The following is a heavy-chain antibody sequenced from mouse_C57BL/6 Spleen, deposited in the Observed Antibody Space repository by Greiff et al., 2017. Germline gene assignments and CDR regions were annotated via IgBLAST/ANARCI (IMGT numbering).Heavy chain of an antibody. J-gene: IGHJ2*01. V-gene: IGHV1-80*01. CDR1: GYAFSSYW. CDR2: IYPGDGDT. Sequence: QVQLQQSGAELVKPGASVKISCKASGYAFSSYWMNWVKQRPGKGLEWIGQIYPGDGDTNYNGKFKGKATLTADKSSSTAYMQLSSLTSEDSAVYFCARDRTTVVAENYFDYWGQGTTLTVSS. D-gene: IGHD1-1*01. CDR3: ARDRTTVVAENYFDY.